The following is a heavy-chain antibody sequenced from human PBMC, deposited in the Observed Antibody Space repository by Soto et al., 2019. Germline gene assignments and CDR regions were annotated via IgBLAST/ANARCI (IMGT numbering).Heavy chain of an antibody. J-gene: IGHJ4*02. Sequence: GESLKISCKGSGYSFTSYWIGWVRQMPGKGLEWMGIIYPGDSDTRYSPSFQGQVTISADKSISTAYLQWSSLKASDTAMYYCARRTRYCSSGSCYSSGQYYFDYWGQGTLVTVSS. V-gene: IGHV5-51*01. CDR2: IYPGDSDT. D-gene: IGHD2-15*01. CDR3: ARRTRYCSSGSCYSSGQYYFDY. CDR1: GYSFTSYW.